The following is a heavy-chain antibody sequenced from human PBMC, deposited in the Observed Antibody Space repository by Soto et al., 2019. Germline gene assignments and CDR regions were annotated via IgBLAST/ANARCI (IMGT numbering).Heavy chain of an antibody. CDR1: KFTFRPYV. D-gene: IGHD3-22*01. Sequence: QVQLVESGGGVVQPERSQRLSCEASKFTFRPYVMHWVRQAPGKGLEWVALISFDGTNQYYADSVKGRFTISRDNSKNTMYRQMNSLRPEDTAVYYCAREMIPMIMGGMSAMDVWGQGTTVTVSS. CDR2: ISFDGTNQ. J-gene: IGHJ6*02. CDR3: AREMIPMIMGGMSAMDV. V-gene: IGHV3-30*04.